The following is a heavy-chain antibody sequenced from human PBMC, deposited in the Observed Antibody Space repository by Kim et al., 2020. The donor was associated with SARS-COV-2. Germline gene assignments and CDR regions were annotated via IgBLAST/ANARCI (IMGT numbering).Heavy chain of an antibody. CDR3: AKHQEMLAPIAVAAVGV. J-gene: IGHJ6*04. D-gene: IGHD6-19*01. V-gene: IGHV3-23*01. Sequence: VKGRFTISRDNSKNTLYLQMNSLRAEDTAVYYCAKHQEMLAPIAVAAVGVWGKGTTVTVSS.